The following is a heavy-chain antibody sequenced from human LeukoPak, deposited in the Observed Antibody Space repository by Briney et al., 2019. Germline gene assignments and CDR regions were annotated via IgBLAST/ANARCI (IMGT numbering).Heavy chain of an antibody. Sequence: PGGSLRLSCAASGFTFSSNYMSWVRQAPGKGLEWVSVIYSGGSTYYADSVKGRFTISRDNSKNTLYLQMNSLRAEDTAVYYCAKLYSGYDYGGDYWGQGTLVTVSS. V-gene: IGHV3-66*04. J-gene: IGHJ4*02. CDR3: AKLYSGYDYGGDY. D-gene: IGHD5-12*01. CDR1: GFTFSSNY. CDR2: IYSGGST.